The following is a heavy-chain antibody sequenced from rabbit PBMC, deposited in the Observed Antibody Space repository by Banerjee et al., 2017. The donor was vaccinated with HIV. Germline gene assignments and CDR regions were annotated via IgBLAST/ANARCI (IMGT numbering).Heavy chain of an antibody. CDR3: AGGADDYRDGFNL. V-gene: IGHV1S45*01. J-gene: IGHJ4*01. D-gene: IGHD2-1*01. CDR2: IYTGSSGST. CDR1: GFSFSSSYW. Sequence: EESGGDLVQPEGSLTLTCAASGFSFSSSYWICWVRQAPGKGLEWIGCIYTGSSGSTYYASWAKGRFTISKTSSTTVTLQMTSLTAADTATYFCAGGADDYRDGFNLWGPGTLVTIS.